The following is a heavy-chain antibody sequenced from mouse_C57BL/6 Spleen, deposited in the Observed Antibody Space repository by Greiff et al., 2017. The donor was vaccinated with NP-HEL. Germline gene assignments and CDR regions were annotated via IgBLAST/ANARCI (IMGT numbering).Heavy chain of an antibody. V-gene: IGHV5-17*01. CDR3: ARKNGYGYYAMDY. J-gene: IGHJ4*01. D-gene: IGHD2-2*01. CDR1: GFTFSDYG. Sequence: VQGVESGGGLVKPGGSLKLSCAASGFTFSDYGMHWVRQAPEKGLEWVAYISSGSSTIYYAGTVKGRFPISRDNAKNTRFLQMTSLRSEDTAMYYCARKNGYGYYAMDYWGQGTSVTVSS. CDR2: ISSGSSTI.